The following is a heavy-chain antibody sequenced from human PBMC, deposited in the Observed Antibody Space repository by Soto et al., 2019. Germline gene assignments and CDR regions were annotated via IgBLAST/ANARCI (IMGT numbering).Heavy chain of an antibody. D-gene: IGHD6-13*01. CDR3: ARAPSELSIAAAGTRLDY. Sequence: SETLSLTCAVYGGSFSGYYWSWIRQPPGKGLEWIGEINHSGSTNYNPSLKSRVTISVDTSKNQFSLKLSSVTAADTAVYYCARAPSELSIAAAGTRLDYWGQGTLVTVSS. V-gene: IGHV4-34*01. CDR1: GGSFSGYY. CDR2: INHSGST. J-gene: IGHJ4*02.